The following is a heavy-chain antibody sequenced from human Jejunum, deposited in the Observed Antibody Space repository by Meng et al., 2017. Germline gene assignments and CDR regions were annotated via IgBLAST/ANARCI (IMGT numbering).Heavy chain of an antibody. CDR3: ARDHWGSLDY. J-gene: IGHJ4*02. CDR1: AGSGRSSGYQ. D-gene: IGHD7-27*01. CDR2: AST. V-gene: IGHV4-61*08. Sequence: QLRGFGPAFVMASSPIPPVCAVPAGSGRSSGYQWGWIRQPPGKGLEWIGYASTTYNPSLKSRVTISVDTSKNQFSLKLTSVTAADTAVYYCARDHWGSLDYWGQGVLVTVSS.